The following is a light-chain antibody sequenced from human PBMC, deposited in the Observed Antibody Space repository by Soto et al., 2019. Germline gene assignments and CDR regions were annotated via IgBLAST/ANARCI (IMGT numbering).Light chain of an antibody. CDR3: QQYNSYPYT. V-gene: IGKV1-5*03. CDR2: KAS. Sequence: DIQLTQSPSTLSASVGDRVTITCRASQSISSWLAWYQQKPGKAPKLLIYKASSLESGVPSRFSGSGSGTEFTLTISSLQPDDFATYYCQQYNSYPYTFGQGTKLEIK. CDR1: QSISSW. J-gene: IGKJ2*01.